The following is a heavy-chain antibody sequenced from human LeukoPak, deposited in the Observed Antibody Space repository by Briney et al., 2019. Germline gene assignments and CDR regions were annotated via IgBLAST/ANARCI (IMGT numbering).Heavy chain of an antibody. CDR2: ITSSSSSI. D-gene: IGHD1-26*01. V-gene: IGHV3-21*01. CDR1: GFTFRSYT. CDR3: ARDRIVGATPYDY. Sequence: GGSLRLSCAASGFTFRSYTMNWVRPAPGKGLEWVSCITSSSSSIYYADSVKGRFTISRDDGKNSLYLQMNSLRAEDTAVYYCARDRIVGATPYDYWGQGSLVTVSS. J-gene: IGHJ4*02.